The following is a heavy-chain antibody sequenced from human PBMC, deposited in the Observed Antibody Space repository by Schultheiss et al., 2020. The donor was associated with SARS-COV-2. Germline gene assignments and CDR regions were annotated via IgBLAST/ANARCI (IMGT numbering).Heavy chain of an antibody. Sequence: QTLSLTCTVSGGSISSSSYYWGWIRQPPGKGLEWIGDIYHNGATYNNPSLKSRVTISVDTSKNQFSLKLSSVTAADTAVYYCARGQYSSNWYGSRPFDPWGQGTLVTVSS. D-gene: IGHD6-13*01. V-gene: IGHV4-39*07. CDR1: GGSISSSSYY. CDR2: IYHNGAT. CDR3: ARGQYSSNWYGSRPFDP. J-gene: IGHJ5*02.